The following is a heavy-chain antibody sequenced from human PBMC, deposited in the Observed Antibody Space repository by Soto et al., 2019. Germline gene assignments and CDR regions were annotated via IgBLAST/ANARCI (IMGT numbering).Heavy chain of an antibody. J-gene: IGHJ4*02. CDR2: INDGNGNT. Sequence: QVQLVQSGAEVNKPGASVKVSCKASGYTFTNYAMHWVRQAPGQRLEWMGWINDGNGNTKYSQQFQGRVTITRDTSASTAYMELSSLRSEDTAVYYCARSSGYYYLEYWGQGTLVTVSS. CDR1: GYTFTNYA. D-gene: IGHD3-22*01. V-gene: IGHV1-3*01. CDR3: ARSSGYYYLEY.